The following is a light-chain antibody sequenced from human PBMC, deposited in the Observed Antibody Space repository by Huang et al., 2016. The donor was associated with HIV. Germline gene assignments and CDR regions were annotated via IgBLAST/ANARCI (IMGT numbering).Light chain of an antibody. CDR1: QSVGNY. CDR3: QQRSSGVT. J-gene: IGKJ4*01. CDR2: DTS. V-gene: IGKV3-11*01. Sequence: IVLTQPPATLSWYPGERVTLSCRASQSVGNYIAWYQQHPGQAPKLLIYDTSNRATCTPVRFSGSGSGTDFTLTISSLESEDFAVYYCQQRSSGVTFGGGTKVQVK.